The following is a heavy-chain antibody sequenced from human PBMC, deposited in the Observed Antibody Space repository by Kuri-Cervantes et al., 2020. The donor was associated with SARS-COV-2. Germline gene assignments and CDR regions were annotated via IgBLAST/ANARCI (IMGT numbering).Heavy chain of an antibody. Sequence: GGSLRLSCAASGFTFNNYAMHWVRQTPGEGLEWVAITSYDGSTNYYADSVKGRFTISRDNSKNTLYLQMNSLRAEDTAVYYCARVGLYCSSTSCYTVNFQHWGQGTLVTVSS. J-gene: IGHJ1*01. CDR2: TSYDGSTN. CDR3: ARVGLYCSSTSCYTVNFQH. V-gene: IGHV3-30*03. D-gene: IGHD2-2*02. CDR1: GFTFNNYA.